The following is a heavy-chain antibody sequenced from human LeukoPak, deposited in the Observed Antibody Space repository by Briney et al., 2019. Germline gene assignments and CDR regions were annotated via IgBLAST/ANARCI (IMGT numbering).Heavy chain of an antibody. CDR3: ARGSPYYDFWSGYHRDAFDI. D-gene: IGHD3-3*01. J-gene: IGHJ3*02. V-gene: IGHV4-34*01. CDR2: INHSGST. Sequence: SETLSLTCAVYGGSFSGYYWSWIRQPPGKGLEWIGEINHSGSTNYNPSPKSRVTISVDTSKNQFSLKLSSVTAADTAVYYCARGSPYYDFWSGYHRDAFDIWGQGTMVTVSS. CDR1: GGSFSGYY.